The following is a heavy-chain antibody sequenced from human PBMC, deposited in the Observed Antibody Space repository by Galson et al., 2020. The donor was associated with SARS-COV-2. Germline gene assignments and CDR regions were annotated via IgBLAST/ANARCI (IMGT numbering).Heavy chain of an antibody. Sequence: ASVKVSCKVSGYTLTELSMHWVRQAPGKGLEWMGGFDPEDGETIYAQKFQGRVTMTEDTSTDTAYMELSSLRSEDTAVYYCATGVTTMVRGGGWFDPWGQGTLVTVSS. J-gene: IGHJ5*02. CDR1: GYTLTELS. CDR2: FDPEDGET. D-gene: IGHD3-10*01. CDR3: ATGVTTMVRGGGWFDP. V-gene: IGHV1-24*01.